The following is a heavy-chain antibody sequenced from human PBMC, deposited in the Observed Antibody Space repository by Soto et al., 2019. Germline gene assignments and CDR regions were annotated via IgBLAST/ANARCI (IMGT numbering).Heavy chain of an antibody. J-gene: IGHJ6*02. Sequence: PVGSLRLSCAASGFTFSSYGMHWVRQAPGKGLEWVAVIWYDGSNKYYADSVKGRFTISRDNSKNTLYLQMNSLRAEDTAVYYCAREDTPRAPWVRWHYYGMDVWGQGTTVNVSS. CDR2: IWYDGSNK. CDR1: GFTFSSYG. CDR3: AREDTPRAPWVRWHYYGMDV. V-gene: IGHV3-33*01. D-gene: IGHD2-15*01.